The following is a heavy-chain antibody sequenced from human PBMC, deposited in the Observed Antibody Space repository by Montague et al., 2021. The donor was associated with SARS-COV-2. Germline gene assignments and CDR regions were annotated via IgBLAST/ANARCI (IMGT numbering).Heavy chain of an antibody. V-gene: IGHV4-59*01. J-gene: IGHJ5*02. Sequence: SETLSLTCSVSGGSISSDYWSWIRQSPGKGLEWIGYIYYRGTTNYNPSLKSRVTFSVDTSKNQFSLKLISVTAADTAVYFCAREDRWNWFDPGGQGVLVTVSS. D-gene: IGHD5-24*01. CDR3: AREDRWNWFDP. CDR2: IYYRGTT. CDR1: GGSISSDY.